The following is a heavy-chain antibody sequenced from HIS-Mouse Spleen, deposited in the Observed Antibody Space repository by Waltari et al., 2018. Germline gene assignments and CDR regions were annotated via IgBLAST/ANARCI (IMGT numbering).Heavy chain of an antibody. Sequence: QVQLVQSGAEVKKPGASVKVSCKASGYTFTSYGISWVRQAPGQGLEWMGWISPYNGNTNYAQKLQGRVTMTTDTSTSTAYMELRSLRSDDTAVYYCARSESRFLEWLDWFDPWGQGTLVTVSP. V-gene: IGHV1-18*01. CDR1: GYTFTSYG. D-gene: IGHD3-3*01. J-gene: IGHJ5*02. CDR3: ARSESRFLEWLDWFDP. CDR2: ISPYNGNT.